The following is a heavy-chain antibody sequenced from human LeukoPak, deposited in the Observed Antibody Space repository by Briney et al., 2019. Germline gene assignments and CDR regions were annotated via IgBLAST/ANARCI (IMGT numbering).Heavy chain of an antibody. CDR2: LGSSSGYI. CDR3: AREYCSGGSCYWGAFDI. V-gene: IGHV3-21*01. J-gene: IGHJ3*02. CDR1: GFTFSSYS. D-gene: IGHD2-15*01. Sequence: GGSLRLSCVASGFTFSSYSMNWVRQAPGKGLEWVSILGSSSGYINYAGSLRGRVTISRDNAKNSLYLQVNSLRAEDTAVYYCAREYCSGGSCYWGAFDIWGQGTMVTVSS.